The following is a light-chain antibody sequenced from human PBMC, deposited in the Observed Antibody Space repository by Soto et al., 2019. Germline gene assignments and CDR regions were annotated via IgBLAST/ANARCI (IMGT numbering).Light chain of an antibody. V-gene: IGKV1-27*01. CDR1: QGIIDY. Sequence: DIQMTQSQSSLAASGGDRVTITCRASQGIIDYLAWFQQKPGKAPKLLIYAASTLQSGVPSRVSGSGAGTDFTLTITSLQPEDVATYYCQKYNSAPRTFGQGTKVEI. CDR3: QKYNSAPRT. CDR2: AAS. J-gene: IGKJ1*01.